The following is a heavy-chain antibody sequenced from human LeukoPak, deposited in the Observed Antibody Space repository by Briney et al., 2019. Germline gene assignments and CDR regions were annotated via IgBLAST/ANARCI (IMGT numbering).Heavy chain of an antibody. D-gene: IGHD6-13*01. V-gene: IGHV1-69*05. Sequence: SVKVSCKASGGTLSSYAISWVRQAPGQGLEWMGRIIPIFGTANYAQKFQGRVAITTDESTSTAYMELSSLRSEDTAVYYCAREGSLDAFDIWGQGTMVTVSS. CDR2: IIPIFGTA. CDR1: GGTLSSYA. J-gene: IGHJ3*02. CDR3: AREGSLDAFDI.